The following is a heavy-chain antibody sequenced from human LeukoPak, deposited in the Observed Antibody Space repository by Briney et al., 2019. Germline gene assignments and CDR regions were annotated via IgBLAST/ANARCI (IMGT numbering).Heavy chain of an antibody. CDR2: IDHSGST. D-gene: IGHD2-21*02. CDR3: ARLMVGTVRQLRHYYYMDV. Sequence: SETLSLTCTVSGGSITSSSYYWTWIRQPPGKGLEWIGYIDHSGSTNYNPSLKSRVSISSDTSKNQFSLKLSSVTAADTAVYYCARLMVGTVRQLRHYYYMDVWGKGTTVTISS. J-gene: IGHJ6*03. CDR1: GGSITSSSYY. V-gene: IGHV4-61*05.